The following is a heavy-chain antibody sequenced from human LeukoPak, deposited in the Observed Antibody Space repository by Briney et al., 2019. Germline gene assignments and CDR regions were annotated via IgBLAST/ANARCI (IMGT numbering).Heavy chain of an antibody. CDR1: GYSFAGYL. D-gene: IGHD1-14*01. V-gene: IGHV5-51*01. CDR2: ISPSRSEP. CDR3: AWRKYFSTWLEP. J-gene: IGHJ5*02. Sequence: GESLKISCKDSGYSFAGYLIVWVRQMPGKGLDGIGIISPSRSEPQYSLPLQGQVTISVDKSTSTAYLQWSSLKASDTAIYYCAWRKYFSTWLEPWGQGTLVTVSS.